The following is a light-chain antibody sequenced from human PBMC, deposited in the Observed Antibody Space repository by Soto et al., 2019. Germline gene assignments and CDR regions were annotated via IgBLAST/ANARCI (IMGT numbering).Light chain of an antibody. V-gene: IGLV2-23*02. CDR1: SSDIGSYNV. J-gene: IGLJ1*01. CDR2: EVI. CDR3: CSYAGSSTYV. Sequence: QSVLTQPASVSGSPGQSITISCTGTSSDIGSYNVVSWYQQHPGKAPKLMIYEVIKRPSGVSNRFSGSKSGNTASLTISGLQAEDEADYYCCSYAGSSTYVFGTGTKLTVL.